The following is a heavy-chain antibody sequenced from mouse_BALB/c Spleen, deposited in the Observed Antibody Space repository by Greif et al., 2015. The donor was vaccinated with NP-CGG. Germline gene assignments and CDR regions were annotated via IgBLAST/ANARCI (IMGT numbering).Heavy chain of an antibody. CDR1: GFTFSSFG. Sequence: EVKLMESGGGLVQPGGSRKLSCAASGFTFSSFGMHWVRQAPEKGLEWVAYISSGSSTIYYADTVKGRFTISRDNPKNTLFLQMTSLRSEDTAMYYCARGYYGNYVNYFDYWGQGTTLTVSS. J-gene: IGHJ2*01. D-gene: IGHD2-1*01. CDR3: ARGYYGNYVNYFDY. CDR2: ISSGSSTI. V-gene: IGHV5-17*02.